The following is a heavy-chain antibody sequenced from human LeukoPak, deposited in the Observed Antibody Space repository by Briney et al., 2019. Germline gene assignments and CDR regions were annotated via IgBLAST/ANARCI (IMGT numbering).Heavy chain of an antibody. D-gene: IGHD2-15*01. Sequence: SVKVSCKASGGTFSSYAISWVRQAPGQGLEWMGRIIPILGIANYAQKFQGRVTITADKSTSTAYMELSSLRSEDTAVYYCARSRYCSGGSCYANWFDPWGQGTLVTVSS. V-gene: IGHV1-69*04. CDR3: ARSRYCSGGSCYANWFDP. CDR1: GGTFSSYA. CDR2: IIPILGIA. J-gene: IGHJ5*02.